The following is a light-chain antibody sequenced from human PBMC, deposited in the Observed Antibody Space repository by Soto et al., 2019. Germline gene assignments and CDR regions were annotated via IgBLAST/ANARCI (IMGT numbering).Light chain of an antibody. V-gene: IGKV3-20*01. CDR2: DAS. Sequence: VLTQSPGTLSLSPGEGATLSCRASQRVASDLAWYLQKPGQPLRLLIYDASIRATGIPDRISGSGSERDFTLTISRLEPEDAAVYYCQQYLNSPRTFGQGTKVDI. J-gene: IGKJ1*01. CDR1: QRVASD. CDR3: QQYLNSPRT.